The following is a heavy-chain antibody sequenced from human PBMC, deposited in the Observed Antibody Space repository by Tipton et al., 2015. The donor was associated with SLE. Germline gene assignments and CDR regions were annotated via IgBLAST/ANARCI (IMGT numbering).Heavy chain of an antibody. CDR2: INHSGST. D-gene: IGHD1-26*01. CDR1: GGSFSGYY. Sequence: TLSLTCAVYGGSFSGYYWSWVGQPPGKGLEWIGEINHSGSTNYNPSLKSRVTISVDTSKNQFSLKLSSVTAADTAVYYCAIEWATNAFDIWGQGTMVTVSS. CDR3: AIEWATNAFDI. V-gene: IGHV4-34*01. J-gene: IGHJ3*02.